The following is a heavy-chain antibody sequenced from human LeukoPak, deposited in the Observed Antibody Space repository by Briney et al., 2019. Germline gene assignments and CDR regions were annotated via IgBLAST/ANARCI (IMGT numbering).Heavy chain of an antibody. V-gene: IGHV1-69*04. CDR2: IIPILGIA. CDR1: GGTFSSYA. J-gene: IGHJ1*01. Sequence: SVKVSCKASGGTFSSYAISWVRQAPGQGLEWMGRIIPILGIANCAQKFQGRVTIIADKSTSTAYMELSSLRSEDTAVYYCASNSGYGGNAYFQHWGQGTLVTVSS. CDR3: ASNSGYGGNAYFQH. D-gene: IGHD5-12*01.